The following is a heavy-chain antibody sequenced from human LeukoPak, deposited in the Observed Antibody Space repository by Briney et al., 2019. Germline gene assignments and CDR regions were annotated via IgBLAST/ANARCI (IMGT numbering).Heavy chain of an antibody. CDR3: ARITYGDNHFDI. Sequence: ASETLFLTCTVSGGSISYYYWSWIRQPPGKGLEWIGYIYYSGSTNYNPSLKSRVTISVDTSKNQFSLKLNSVTAADTAVYYCARITYGDNHFDIWGQGTMVTVSS. CDR2: IYYSGST. D-gene: IGHD4-23*01. CDR1: GGSISYYY. J-gene: IGHJ3*02. V-gene: IGHV4-59*01.